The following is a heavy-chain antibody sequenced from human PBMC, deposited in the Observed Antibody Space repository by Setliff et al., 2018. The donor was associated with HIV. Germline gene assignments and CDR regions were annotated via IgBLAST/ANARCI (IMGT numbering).Heavy chain of an antibody. CDR2: IYHTGST. D-gene: IGHD3-10*01. CDR1: GGSFSAFY. V-gene: IGHV4-34*01. Sequence: TSETLSLTCAAYGGSFSAFYWSWIRQVPGKGLEWIGSIYHTGSTYYKPSLKSRVTISVDTSKNQFSLRLSSVAAGDTAVYYCARGTSAYGITAEYFQHWGQGTLVTVSS. J-gene: IGHJ1*01. CDR3: ARGTSAYGITAEYFQH.